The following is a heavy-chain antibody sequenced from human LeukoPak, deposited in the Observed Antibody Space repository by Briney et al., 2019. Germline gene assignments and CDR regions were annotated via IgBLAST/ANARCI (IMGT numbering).Heavy chain of an antibody. J-gene: IGHJ4*02. Sequence: GGSLRLSCAASGFTFDDYAMHWVRQAPGKGLEWVSGISWNSGSIGYADSVKGRFTISRDNAKNSLYLQMNSLRAEDTAVYYCARELIAAAADWGQGTLVTVSS. V-gene: IGHV3-9*01. CDR2: ISWNSGSI. CDR1: GFTFDDYA. CDR3: ARELIAAAAD. D-gene: IGHD6-13*01.